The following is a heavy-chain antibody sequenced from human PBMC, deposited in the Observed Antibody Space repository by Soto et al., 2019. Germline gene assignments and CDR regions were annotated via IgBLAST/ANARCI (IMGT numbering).Heavy chain of an antibody. V-gene: IGHV3-23*01. D-gene: IGHD5-12*01. J-gene: IGHJ6*03. Sequence: EVQLLESGGGLVQPGGSLRLSCAASGFTFSSYAMSWVRQAPGKGLEWVSAISGSGGSTYYADSVKGRFTISRDNSKNTLYLQMNSLRAEDTAVYYCANRPLRAATISDYYYYYMDVWGKGTTVTVSS. CDR1: GFTFSSYA. CDR3: ANRPLRAATISDYYYYYMDV. CDR2: ISGSGGST.